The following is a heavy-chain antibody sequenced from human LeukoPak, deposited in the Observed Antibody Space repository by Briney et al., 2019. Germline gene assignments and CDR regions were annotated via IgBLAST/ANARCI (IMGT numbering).Heavy chain of an antibody. Sequence: SETLSLTCTVSGGSISSGGYSWSWIRQHPGKGLGWIGYIYYSGSTYYNPSLKSRVTISVDTSKNQFSLKLSSVTAADTAVYYCARGPPLRAFDIWGQGTMVTVSS. CDR1: GGSISSGGYS. V-gene: IGHV4-31*03. CDR3: ARGPPLRAFDI. J-gene: IGHJ3*02. CDR2: IYYSGST. D-gene: IGHD3-10*01.